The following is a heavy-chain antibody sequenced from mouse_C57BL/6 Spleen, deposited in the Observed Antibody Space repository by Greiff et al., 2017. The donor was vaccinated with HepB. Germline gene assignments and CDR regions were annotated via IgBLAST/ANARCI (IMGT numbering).Heavy chain of an antibody. Sequence: EVQLQQSGAELVRPGASVKLSCTASGFNIKDDYMHWVKQRPEQGLEWIGWIDPENGDTEYASKFQGKATITADTSSNTAYLQLSSLTSEDTAVYYCTRITTVSYWGQGTTLTVSS. CDR1: GFNIKDDY. CDR3: TRITTVSY. J-gene: IGHJ2*01. V-gene: IGHV14-4*01. CDR2: IDPENGDT. D-gene: IGHD1-1*01.